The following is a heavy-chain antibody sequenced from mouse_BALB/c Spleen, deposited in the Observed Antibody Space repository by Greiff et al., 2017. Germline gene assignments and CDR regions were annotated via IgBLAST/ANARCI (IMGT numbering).Heavy chain of an antibody. Sequence: EVQLVESGGGLVKPGGSLKLSCAASGFTFSSYAMSWVRQSPEKRLEWVAEISSGGSYTYYPDTVTGRFTISRDKTKNTLYLEMSSLRSEDTAMYYCAWGGYGNSYARDYGGKGTSDSVSS. V-gene: IGHV5-9-4*01. J-gene: IGHJ4*01. D-gene: IGHD2-10*02. CDR1: GFTFSSYA. CDR2: ISSGGSYT. CDR3: AWGGYGNSYARDY.